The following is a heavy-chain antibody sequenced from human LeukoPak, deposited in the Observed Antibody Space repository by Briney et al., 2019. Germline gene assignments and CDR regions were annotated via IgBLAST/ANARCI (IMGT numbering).Heavy chain of an antibody. Sequence: SETLSLTCTVSGGSISGYCWSWIRQPPGNVLEWIGHIYHSGSTNYNPSLKSRVTISVDTSKNQFSLKLSSVTAADTAVYYCARARGVYCSSNTCYGYYFDYWGQGTLVTVSS. D-gene: IGHD2-2*01. CDR1: GGSISGYC. J-gene: IGHJ4*02. CDR2: IYHSGST. CDR3: ARARGVYCSSNTCYGYYFDY. V-gene: IGHV4-59*01.